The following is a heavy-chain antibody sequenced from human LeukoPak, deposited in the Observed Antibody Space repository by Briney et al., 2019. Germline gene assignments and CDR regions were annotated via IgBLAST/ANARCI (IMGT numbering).Heavy chain of an antibody. CDR3: ISDHTGHDDY. J-gene: IGHJ4*02. CDR1: GFSFSSYW. D-gene: IGHD1-1*01. CDR2: INIDGSTT. Sequence: AGGSLRLSCAASGFSFSSYWMHWVRQAPGKGLVWVSRINIDGSTTTYADSVKGRFTISRDNAKNTPSLQMNSLRADDTAVYYCISDHTGHDDYWGQGTLVTVSS. V-gene: IGHV3-74*01.